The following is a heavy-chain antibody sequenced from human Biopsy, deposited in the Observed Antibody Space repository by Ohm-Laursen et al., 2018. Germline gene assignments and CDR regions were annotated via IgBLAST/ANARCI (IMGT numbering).Heavy chain of an antibody. CDR1: GGSFSDYG. Sequence: SVKVSCKASGGSFSDYGLSWARQAPGRGLEWMGRVIPISNTANYAQNFQDRLTITADRSTNTAYMELNSLRSEDTAVYFCATLTEDYGASPDSWGQGTLVGVSS. D-gene: IGHD3-16*01. J-gene: IGHJ4*02. V-gene: IGHV1-69*06. CDR3: ATLTEDYGASPDS. CDR2: VIPISNTA.